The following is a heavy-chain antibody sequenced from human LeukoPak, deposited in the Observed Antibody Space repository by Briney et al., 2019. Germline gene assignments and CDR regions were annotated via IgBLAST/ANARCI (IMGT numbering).Heavy chain of an antibody. J-gene: IGHJ4*02. CDR3: ARVPYYYDSGLDY. D-gene: IGHD3-22*01. CDR2: IIPIFGTA. CDR1: GGTFSSYA. Sequence: GASVKVSCTASGGTFSSYAISWVRQAPGQGLEWTGGIIPIFGTANYAQKFQGRVTITADESTSTAYMELSSLRSEDTAVYYCARVPYYYDSGLDYWGQGTLVTVSS. V-gene: IGHV1-69*13.